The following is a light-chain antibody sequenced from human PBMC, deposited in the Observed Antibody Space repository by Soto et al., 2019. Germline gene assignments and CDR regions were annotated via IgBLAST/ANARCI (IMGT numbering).Light chain of an antibody. CDR3: QTWGTGFQV. CDR2: LDSDGSH. Sequence: QPVLTQSPSASASLGASVKLTCTLSSGHSSYAIAWHQLQPEKGPRSLMKLDSDGSHTKGDGIPDRFSGSSSGAERYLTISRLQSEDEADYYCQTWGTGFQVFGGGTKLTVL. V-gene: IGLV4-69*01. CDR1: SGHSSYA. J-gene: IGLJ3*02.